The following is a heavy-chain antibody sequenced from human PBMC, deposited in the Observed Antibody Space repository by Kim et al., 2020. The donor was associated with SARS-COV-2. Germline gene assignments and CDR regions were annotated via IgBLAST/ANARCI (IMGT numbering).Heavy chain of an antibody. CDR2: ISSSSSYI. V-gene: IGHV3-21*01. D-gene: IGHD6-19*01. J-gene: IGHJ4*02. CDR3: ARVTGSGWYVGY. CDR1: GFTFSSYS. Sequence: GGSLRLSCAASGFTFSSYSMNWVRQAPGKVLEWVSSISSSSSYIYYADSVKGRFTISRDNAKNSLYLQMNSLRAEDTAVYYCARVTGSGWYVGYWGQGTLVTVSS.